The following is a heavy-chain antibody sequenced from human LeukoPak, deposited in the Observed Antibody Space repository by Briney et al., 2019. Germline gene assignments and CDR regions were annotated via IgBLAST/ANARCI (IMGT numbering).Heavy chain of an antibody. CDR2: ISWNSGSI. V-gene: IGHV3-9*03. CDR3: AKDEAPTLHGWFDP. CDR1: GFTFDDYA. Sequence: PGRSLRLSCAASGFTFDDYAMHWVRQAPGKGLEWVSGISWNSGSIGYADSVKGRFTISRDNAKNSLYLQMNSLRAEDMALYYCAKDEAPTLHGWFDPWGQGTLVTVSS. J-gene: IGHJ5*02.